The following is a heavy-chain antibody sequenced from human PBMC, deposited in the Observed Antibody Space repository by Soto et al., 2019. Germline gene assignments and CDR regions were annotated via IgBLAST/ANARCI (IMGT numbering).Heavy chain of an antibody. Sequence: QVQLVESGGGVVQPGRSLRLSCAASGFGLNNYGMHWVRQAPGKGLEWVAVIWYDGSKKYYADSVKGRFTISRDLFKNTLYLKMNSLRAEDTAVYYCMSWFGTLGAFDIWGQGTTVIVS. CDR2: IWYDGSKK. J-gene: IGHJ3*02. V-gene: IGHV3-33*03. D-gene: IGHD3-10*01. CDR1: GFGLNNYG. CDR3: MSWFGTLGAFDI.